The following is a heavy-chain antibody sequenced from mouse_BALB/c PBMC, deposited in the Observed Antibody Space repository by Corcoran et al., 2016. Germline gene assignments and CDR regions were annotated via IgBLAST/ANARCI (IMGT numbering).Heavy chain of an antibody. D-gene: IGHD2-1*01. CDR1: GYSITGGYY. CDR2: ISYDGSN. V-gene: IGHV3-6*02. J-gene: IGHJ3*01. CDR3: ARDIYYGNYVAWFAY. Sequence: DVQLQESGPGLVKHSQFLSLTCPVTGYSITGGYYWHWIRQFQGNKLEWLGYISYDGSNNYNPSLKNRISSTRDTSKNHFCLKLNSVTTDDTATYYCARDIYYGNYVAWFAYWGQGTLVTVSA.